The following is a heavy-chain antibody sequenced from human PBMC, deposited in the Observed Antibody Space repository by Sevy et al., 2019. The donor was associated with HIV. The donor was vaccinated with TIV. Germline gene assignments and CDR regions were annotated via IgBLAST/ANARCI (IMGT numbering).Heavy chain of an antibody. Sequence: GGSLRLSCAASGFTFSSYGMHWVRHAPGKGLEWVAVISYDGSNKYYADSVKGRFTISRDNSKNTLYLQMNSLRAEDTAVYYCAKHHRADYYDSSGYYGLDYWGQGTLVTVSS. CDR3: AKHHRADYYDSSGYYGLDY. CDR2: ISYDGSNK. V-gene: IGHV3-30*18. D-gene: IGHD3-22*01. CDR1: GFTFSSYG. J-gene: IGHJ4*02.